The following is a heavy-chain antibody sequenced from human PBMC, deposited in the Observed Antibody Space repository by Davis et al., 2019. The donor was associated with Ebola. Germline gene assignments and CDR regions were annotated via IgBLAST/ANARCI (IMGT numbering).Heavy chain of an antibody. Sequence: MPSETLSLTCAVYGGSFSGYYWSWIRQPPGKGLEWIGEISYGGRTKYNPSLKSRVTISVDKSKNQFSLKLSSVTAADTAVYYCARGPTDYWGQGTLVTVSS. CDR2: ISYGGRT. J-gene: IGHJ4*02. V-gene: IGHV4-34*01. CDR3: ARGPTDY. CDR1: GGSFSGYY.